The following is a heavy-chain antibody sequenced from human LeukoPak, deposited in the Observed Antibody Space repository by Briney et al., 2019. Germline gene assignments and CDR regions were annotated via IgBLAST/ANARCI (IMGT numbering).Heavy chain of an antibody. D-gene: IGHD3-22*01. CDR2: ISSSSSYI. V-gene: IGHV3-21*01. Sequence: GGSLRLSCAASGFTFSSYSMNWVRQAPGKVLEWVSSISSSSSYIYYADSVKGRFTISRDNAKDSLYLQMNSLRAEDTAVYYCAREGYDSSGRDAFDIWGQGTMVTVSS. CDR1: GFTFSSYS. J-gene: IGHJ3*02. CDR3: AREGYDSSGRDAFDI.